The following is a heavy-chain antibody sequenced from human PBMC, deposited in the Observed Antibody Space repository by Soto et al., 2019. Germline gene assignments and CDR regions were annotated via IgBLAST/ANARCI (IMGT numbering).Heavy chain of an antibody. Sequence: GASVKVSCKASGYTFTSYGISWVRQAPGQGLEWMGWISAYNGNTNYAQKLQGRVTITRDTSASTAYMELSSLRSEDTAVYYCAREPPYCSSTSCSQYYYYGMDVWGQGTTVTVSS. CDR1: GYTFTSYG. J-gene: IGHJ6*02. CDR2: ISAYNGNT. D-gene: IGHD2-2*01. CDR3: AREPPYCSSTSCSQYYYYGMDV. V-gene: IGHV1-18*01.